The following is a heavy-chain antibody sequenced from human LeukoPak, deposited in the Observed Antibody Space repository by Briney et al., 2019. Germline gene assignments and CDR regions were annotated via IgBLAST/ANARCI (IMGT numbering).Heavy chain of an antibody. CDR1: GFTFSSYA. CDR3: AKDPALVAAQYYFDY. V-gene: IGHV3-23*01. D-gene: IGHD2-15*01. CDR2: IGGSGGST. J-gene: IGHJ4*02. Sequence: PGGSLRLSCAASGFTFSSYAMSWVRQAPGKGLEWVSAIGGSGGSTYYADSVKGRFTISRDNSKNTLYLQMNSLRAEDTAVYYCAKDPALVAAQYYFDYWGQGTLVTVSS.